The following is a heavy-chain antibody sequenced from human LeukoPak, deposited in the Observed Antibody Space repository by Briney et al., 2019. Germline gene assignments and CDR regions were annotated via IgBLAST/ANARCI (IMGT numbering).Heavy chain of an antibody. D-gene: IGHD4-23*01. CDR2: IHYDGSDK. CDR1: GFTFSGYG. J-gene: IGHJ4*02. CDR3: AKDLGNSFDY. V-gene: IGHV3-30*02. Sequence: PGGSLRLSCAASGFTFSGYGMHWVRQAPGKGLEWVAFIHYDGSDKYYADSVKGRFTISRDNSKNTLYLQMNSLRAGDKAVYYCAKDLGNSFDYWGQGTLVTVSS.